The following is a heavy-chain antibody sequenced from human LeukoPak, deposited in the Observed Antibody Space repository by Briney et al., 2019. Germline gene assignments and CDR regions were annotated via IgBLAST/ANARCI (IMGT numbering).Heavy chain of an antibody. V-gene: IGHV4-39*07. CDR1: GGSISSSSYY. CDR3: ARDRLRAAARYFDY. J-gene: IGHJ4*02. D-gene: IGHD6-13*01. CDR2: IYYSGST. Sequence: SETLSLTCTVSGGSISSSSYYWGWIRQPPGKGLEWIGSIYYSGSTYYNPSLKSRVTISVDTSKNQFSLKLSSVTAADTAVYYCARDRLRAAARYFDYWGQGTLVTVSS.